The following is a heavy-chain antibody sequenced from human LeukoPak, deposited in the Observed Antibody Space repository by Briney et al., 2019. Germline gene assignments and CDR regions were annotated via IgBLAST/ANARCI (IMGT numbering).Heavy chain of an antibody. V-gene: IGHV3-23*01. Sequence: GGSLRLSCAASGFTFSSYGMSWVRQAPGKGLEWVSAISGSGGSTYYADSVKGRFTISRDNSKNTPYLQMNSLRAEDTAVYYCAKGGDGYNIGYWGQGTLVTVSS. J-gene: IGHJ4*02. CDR1: GFTFSSYG. CDR2: ISGSGGST. CDR3: AKGGDGYNIGY. D-gene: IGHD5-24*01.